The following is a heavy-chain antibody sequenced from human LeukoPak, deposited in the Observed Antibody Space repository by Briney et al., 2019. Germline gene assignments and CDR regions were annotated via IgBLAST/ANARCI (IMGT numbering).Heavy chain of an antibody. CDR1: GYTFTGYY. CDR3: ASSPLSTTSFDY. V-gene: IGHV1-2*02. Sequence: ASVKVSCKPSGYTFTGYYMHWVRQAPGQGLEWMGWINPNSGGTNYAQKFQGRVTMTRDTSISTAYMELSRLRSDDTAVYYCASSPLSTTSFDYWGQGTLVTVSS. J-gene: IGHJ4*02. CDR2: INPNSGGT. D-gene: IGHD2-2*01.